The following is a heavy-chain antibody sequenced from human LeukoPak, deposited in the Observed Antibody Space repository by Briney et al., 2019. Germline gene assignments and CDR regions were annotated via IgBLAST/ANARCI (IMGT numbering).Heavy chain of an antibody. CDR1: AFTFSSYA. J-gene: IGHJ6*03. V-gene: IGHV3-23*01. Sequence: GGSLRLSCATSAFTFSSYAMSWVRQAPGKGLEWVSAISGSGGSTYYADSVKGRFTISRDNSKNTLYLQMNSLRAEDTAVYNCAKAAAAGYYYYYMDVWGKGTTVTVSS. CDR2: ISGSGGST. CDR3: AKAAAAGYYYYYMDV. D-gene: IGHD6-13*01.